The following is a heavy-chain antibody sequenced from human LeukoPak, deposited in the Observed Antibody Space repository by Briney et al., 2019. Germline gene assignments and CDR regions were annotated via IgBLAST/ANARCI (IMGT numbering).Heavy chain of an antibody. J-gene: IGHJ6*03. Sequence: GGSLTLSCAASGFTFDYYGMSWVRQAPGKGLEWVSGINWNGGSTGYADSVKGRFTISRDNAKNSLYLQMNSLRAEDTALYHCARRVQVVPAATPVYYMDVWGKGTTVTVSS. CDR1: GFTFDYYG. V-gene: IGHV3-20*01. CDR3: ARRVQVVPAATPVYYMDV. CDR2: INWNGGST. D-gene: IGHD2-2*01.